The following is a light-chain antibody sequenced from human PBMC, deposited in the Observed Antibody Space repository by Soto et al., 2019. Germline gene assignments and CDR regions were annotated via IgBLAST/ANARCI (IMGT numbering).Light chain of an antibody. CDR3: MQARQTPWT. CDR2: LGS. Sequence: DIVMTQSPLSLPVTPGEPASISCRSSQSLLHSNGYNYLDWYLQKPGQSPQLLIYLGSNRASGVPERFSGSRSGTAFTLKISRVEAEDVGVYYCMQARQTPWTFAQGTKVEI. V-gene: IGKV2-28*01. J-gene: IGKJ1*01. CDR1: QSLLHSNGYNY.